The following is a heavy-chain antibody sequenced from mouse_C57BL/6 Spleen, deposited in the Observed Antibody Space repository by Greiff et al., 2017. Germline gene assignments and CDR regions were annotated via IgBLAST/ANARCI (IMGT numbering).Heavy chain of an antibody. CDR3: ARSFPLYAMDY. CDR1: GYTFTSYG. J-gene: IGHJ4*01. V-gene: IGHV1-81*01. CDR2: IYPRSGNT. Sequence: QVHVKQSGAELARPGASVKLSCKASGYTFTSYGISWVKQRTGQGLEWIGEIYPRSGNTYYNEKFKGKATLTADKSSSTAYMELRSLTSEDSAVYFCARSFPLYAMDYWGQGTSVTVSS.